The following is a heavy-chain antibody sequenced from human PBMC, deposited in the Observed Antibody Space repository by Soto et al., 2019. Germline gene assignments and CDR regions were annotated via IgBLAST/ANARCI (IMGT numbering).Heavy chain of an antibody. CDR3: ATGRGGRSEE. CDR1: GFTFSGYY. CDR2: FSSSGYTI. J-gene: IGHJ4*02. Sequence: QVQLVESGGVLVKPGGALRLSCEASGFTFSGYYRTWIRQAPGKGLEWISYFSSSGYTIRYADSVEGRFTVSRDDAKKTLSLQMNSLRAEDTAVYYCATGRGGRSEEWGQGTLVTVSS. D-gene: IGHD3-3*01. V-gene: IGHV3-11*01.